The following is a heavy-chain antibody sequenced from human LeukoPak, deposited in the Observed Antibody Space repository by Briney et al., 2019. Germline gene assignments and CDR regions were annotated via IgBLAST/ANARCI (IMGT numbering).Heavy chain of an antibody. Sequence: GGSLRLSCAASGFTFSSYWMSWVRQAPGKGLEGVANIKQDGSEKYYVDSVKGRFTISRDNAKNSLYLQMNSLRAEDTAVYYCARDYLPDYYDSSGYLYWGQGTLVTVSS. CDR3: ARDYLPDYYDSSGYLY. V-gene: IGHV3-7*01. J-gene: IGHJ4*02. D-gene: IGHD3-22*01. CDR2: IKQDGSEK. CDR1: GFTFSSYW.